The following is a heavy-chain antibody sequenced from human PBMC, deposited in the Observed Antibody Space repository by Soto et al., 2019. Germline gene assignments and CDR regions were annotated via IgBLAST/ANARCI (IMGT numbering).Heavy chain of an antibody. J-gene: IGHJ5*02. CDR3: AREFCSGGNCYTYYFDP. V-gene: IGHV3-74*01. D-gene: IGHD2-15*01. CDR2: INTDGSNT. CDR1: GPTFNRYW. Sequence: GGSLRLSCAASGPTFNRYWMHWVRHAPGKGLVWVSHINTDGSNTNYADSVNGRFTISRDNAKSTLFLQMNSLRDEDTAVYYCAREFCSGGNCYTYYFDPWGQGIPVTVSS.